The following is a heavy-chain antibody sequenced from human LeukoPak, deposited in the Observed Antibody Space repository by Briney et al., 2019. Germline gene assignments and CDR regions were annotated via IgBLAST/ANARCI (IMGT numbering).Heavy chain of an antibody. CDR3: ARGKYYDFWSGYYKDY. CDR1: GYTFTGYY. Sequence: GASVKVSCKASGYTFTGYYMHWVRQAPGQGLEWMGWINPNSGGTNYAQKFQGRVTMTRDTSTSTAYMELSRLRSDDTAVYYCARGKYYDFWSGYYKDYWGQGTLVTVSS. V-gene: IGHV1-2*02. CDR2: INPNSGGT. J-gene: IGHJ4*02. D-gene: IGHD3-3*01.